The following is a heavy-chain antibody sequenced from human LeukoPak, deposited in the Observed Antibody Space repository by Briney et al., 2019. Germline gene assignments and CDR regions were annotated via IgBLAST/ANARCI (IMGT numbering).Heavy chain of an antibody. D-gene: IGHD3-22*01. Sequence: GASVKVSCKASGYTFTSYYMHWVRQAPGQGLEWMGIINPSGGSTSYAQKFQGRVTMTRDTSTSAVYMELSSLRSEDTAVYYCARDGYYDSSGYYYTDLDYWGQGTLVTVSS. V-gene: IGHV1-46*01. CDR3: ARDGYYDSSGYYYTDLDY. CDR1: GYTFTSYY. J-gene: IGHJ4*02. CDR2: INPSGGST.